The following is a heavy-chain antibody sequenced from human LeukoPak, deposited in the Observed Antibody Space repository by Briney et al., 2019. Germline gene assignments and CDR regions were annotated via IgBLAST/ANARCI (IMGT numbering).Heavy chain of an antibody. Sequence: SVKVSCRASGGTFSRHTISWVRQAPGQGLEWIGRVIPILDKTKYAQHFQGRVTITADKSTSTGYMELSSLRSDDTAIYYCAREDFSDATGFYNYALDVWGQGTTVTVSS. CDR1: GGTFSRHT. D-gene: IGHD2-15*01. V-gene: IGHV1-69*08. CDR2: VIPILDKT. CDR3: AREDFSDATGFYNYALDV. J-gene: IGHJ6*02.